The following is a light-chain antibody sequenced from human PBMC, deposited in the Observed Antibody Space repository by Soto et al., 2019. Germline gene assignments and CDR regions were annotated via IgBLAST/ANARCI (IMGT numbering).Light chain of an antibody. V-gene: IGLV1-47*01. CDR2: NNN. J-gene: IGLJ2*01. CDR3: ATGDDSLSGVI. Sequence: QSVLTQPPSASGTPGQSVTISCSGSSSNIGGNFVFWYSHLPGTAPKLLIYNNNQRPSGVPDRFSGSKSGAAASLAISGLRSEDESDYYCATGDDSLSGVIFGGGTKLTVL. CDR1: SSNIGGNF.